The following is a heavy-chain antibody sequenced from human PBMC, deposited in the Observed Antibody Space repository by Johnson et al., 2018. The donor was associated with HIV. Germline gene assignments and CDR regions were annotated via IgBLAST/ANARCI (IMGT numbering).Heavy chain of an antibody. V-gene: IGHV3-9*01. CDR1: GFTFDDYA. D-gene: IGHD4-17*01. J-gene: IGHJ3*01. Sequence: LLVESGGGLVQPGRSLRLSCAASGFTFDDYALHWIRQAPGKGLEWVSGISWNGANRGYADSVKGRFTISRDDAKNSLYLLIDSLRTEDTALYYCAKDMAYGDYLFRNAFDVWGQGTMVTVSS. CDR3: AKDMAYGDYLFRNAFDV. CDR2: ISWNGANR.